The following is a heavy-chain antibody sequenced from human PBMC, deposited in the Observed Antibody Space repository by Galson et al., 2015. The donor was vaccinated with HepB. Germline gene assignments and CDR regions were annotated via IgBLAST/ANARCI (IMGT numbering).Heavy chain of an antibody. V-gene: IGHV3-7*03. CDR2: IKQDGSEK. J-gene: IGHJ4*02. CDR1: GFTFSSYW. D-gene: IGHD6-13*01. CDR3: AREGGSSSWEDNFDY. Sequence: SLRLSCAASGFTFSSYWMSWVRQAPGKGLEWVANIKQDGSEKYYVDSVKGRFTISRDNAKNSLYLQMNSLRAEDTAVYYCAREGGSSSWEDNFDYWGQGTLVTVSS.